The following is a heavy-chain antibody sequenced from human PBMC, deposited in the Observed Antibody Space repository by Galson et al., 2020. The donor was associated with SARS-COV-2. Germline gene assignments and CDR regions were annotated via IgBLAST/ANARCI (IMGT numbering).Heavy chain of an antibody. D-gene: IGHD2-15*01. CDR2: INHSGST. Sequence: WIRQPPGKGLEWIGEINHSGSTNYNPSLKSRVTISVDTSKNQFSLKLSSVTAADTAVYYCARGSTLLGYCSGGSCYRLDYYGMDVWGQGTTVTVSS. J-gene: IGHJ6*02. V-gene: IGHV4-34*01. CDR3: ARGSTLLGYCSGGSCYRLDYYGMDV.